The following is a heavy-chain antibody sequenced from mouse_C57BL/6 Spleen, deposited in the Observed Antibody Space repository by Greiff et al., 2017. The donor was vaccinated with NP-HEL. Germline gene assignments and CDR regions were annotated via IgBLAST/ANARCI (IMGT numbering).Heavy chain of an antibody. CDR3: STSFYYYGSTPSWYFDV. Sequence: QVQLQQPGAELVMPGASVQLSCKASGYTFTSYWMHWVKQRPGQGLEWIGEIDPSDSYTNYNQKFKGKSTLTVDKSSSTAYMQLSSLTSEDSAVYYCSTSFYYYGSTPSWYFDVWGTGTTVTVSS. D-gene: IGHD1-1*01. V-gene: IGHV1-69*01. CDR1: GYTFTSYW. J-gene: IGHJ1*03. CDR2: IDPSDSYT.